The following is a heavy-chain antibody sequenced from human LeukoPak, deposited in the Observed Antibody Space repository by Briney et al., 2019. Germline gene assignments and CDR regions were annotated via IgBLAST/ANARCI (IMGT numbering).Heavy chain of an antibody. CDR1: GFAFSSYG. Sequence: GGPLRLSCAASGFAFSSYGMHWVRQAPGKGLEWVAVIWYDGSNKYYADSVKGRFTISRGNSKNTLYLQMNSLRAEDTAVYYCARDKGKWSEYYYYMDVWGKGTTVTVSS. D-gene: IGHD1-26*01. V-gene: IGHV3-33*01. J-gene: IGHJ6*03. CDR2: IWYDGSNK. CDR3: ARDKGKWSEYYYYMDV.